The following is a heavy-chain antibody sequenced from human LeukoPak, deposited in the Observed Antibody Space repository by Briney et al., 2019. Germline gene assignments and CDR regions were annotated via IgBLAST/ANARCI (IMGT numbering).Heavy chain of an antibody. CDR1: GFTFSSYW. V-gene: IGHV3-7*01. J-gene: IGHJ3*02. D-gene: IGHD2-8*01. CDR2: IRQDGSAK. CDR3: ARVNPLMAPGAFDI. Sequence: PGGSLRLSCAASGFTFSSYWMTWVQQAPGKGLAWVANIRQDGSAKYYMDSVKGRFTISRDNAKNSLYLQMNSLGAEDTAVYYCARVNPLMAPGAFDIWGQGTMVAVSS.